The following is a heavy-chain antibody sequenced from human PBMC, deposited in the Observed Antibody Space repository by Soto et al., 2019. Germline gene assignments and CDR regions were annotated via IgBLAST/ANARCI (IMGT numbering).Heavy chain of an antibody. CDR1: GGTFSSYR. CDR3: ARASQMVINPYYYPMDV. CDR2: IVPIYRTA. D-gene: IGHD3-22*01. Sequence: SVKVSCKASGGTFSSYRINWVRQAPGQGLEWVGGIVPIYRTADYAQKFQGRVTITADESARTSYMELRSLKSQDTAVYYCARASQMVINPYYYPMDVWGQGTTVTVSS. V-gene: IGHV1-69*13. J-gene: IGHJ6*02.